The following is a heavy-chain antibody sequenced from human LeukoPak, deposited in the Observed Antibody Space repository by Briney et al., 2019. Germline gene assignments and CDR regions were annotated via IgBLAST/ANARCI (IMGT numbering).Heavy chain of an antibody. V-gene: IGHV4-31*03. CDR1: GSSISSGGYY. Sequence: SETLSLTCTVSGSSISSGGYYWSWIRQHPGEGLEWIGYIYYSGSTYYNPSLNSRVTISVDTSKNQFSLKLSSVTAADTAVYYCARSYSYGYYYYYGMDVWGKGTTVTVSS. CDR3: ARSYSYGYYYYYGMDV. D-gene: IGHD5-18*01. CDR2: IYYSGST. J-gene: IGHJ6*04.